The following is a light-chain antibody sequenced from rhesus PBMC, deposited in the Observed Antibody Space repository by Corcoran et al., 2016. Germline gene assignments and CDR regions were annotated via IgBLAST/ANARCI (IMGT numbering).Light chain of an antibody. CDR2: KAS. Sequence: DIQMTQSPSSLSASVGDRVTITCRASQGISNWLAWYQQKPGKAPKLLKYKASNLETGVPSRLSGSGSGTDFTLTISSLQPEDIDTYYCQQHDNSPLTFRGGSKV. CDR3: QQHDNSPLT. J-gene: IGKJ4*01. CDR1: QGISNW. V-gene: IGKV1-69*01.